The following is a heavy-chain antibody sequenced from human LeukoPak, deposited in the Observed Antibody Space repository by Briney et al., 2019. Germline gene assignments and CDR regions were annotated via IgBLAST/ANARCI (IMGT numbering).Heavy chain of an antibody. CDR3: AGDYGGNWYFDL. CDR1: GGSISSYY. D-gene: IGHD4-23*01. CDR2: IYYSGST. J-gene: IGHJ2*01. Sequence: SETLSLTCTVSGGSISSYYWSWIRQPPGKGLEWIGYIYYSGSTNYNPSLKSRVTISVDTSKNQFSLKLSSVTAADTAVYYCAGDYGGNWYFDLWGRGTLVTVSS. V-gene: IGHV4-59*08.